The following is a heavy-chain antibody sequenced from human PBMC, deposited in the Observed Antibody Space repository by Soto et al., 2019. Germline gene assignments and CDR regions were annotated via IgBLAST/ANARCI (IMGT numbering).Heavy chain of an antibody. CDR2: MNEDGSER. J-gene: IGHJ4*02. CDR1: EFSFSSAW. CDR3: ARDRAYSRFDY. Sequence: QPGGSLRLSCAVSEFSFSSAWMTWIRQAPGKGLERVAIMNEDGSERYYVDSVKGRFTISRDNAKNALFLQMNSLRVEDTAVYFCARDRAYSRFDYWGQGSLVTVSS. D-gene: IGHD4-4*01. V-gene: IGHV3-7*03.